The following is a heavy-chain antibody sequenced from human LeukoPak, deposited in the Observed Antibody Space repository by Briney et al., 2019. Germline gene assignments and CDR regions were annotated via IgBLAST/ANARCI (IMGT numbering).Heavy chain of an antibody. V-gene: IGHV1-2*02. CDR3: ARAPKGSTRPYNWFDP. D-gene: IGHD6-6*01. J-gene: IGHJ5*02. CDR1: GYTFTGYY. CDR2: INPNSGGT. Sequence: ASVKVSCKASGYTFTGYYMHWVRQAPGQGLEWMGWINPNSGGTNYAQKFQGRVTMTRDTSISTAYMELSSLRSEDTAVYYCARAPKGSTRPYNWFDPWGQGTLVTVSS.